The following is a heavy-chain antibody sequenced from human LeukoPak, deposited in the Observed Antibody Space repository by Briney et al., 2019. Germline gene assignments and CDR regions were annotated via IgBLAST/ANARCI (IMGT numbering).Heavy chain of an antibody. V-gene: IGHV3-23*01. D-gene: IGHD3-16*02. Sequence: GGSLRLSCAASGFTFSSCAMNWVRQAPGKGLEWVSGISGSGGITHYADSVRGRFTISRDNSKNTLYLQMNSLRAEDTAVYYCARDYYDYVWGSYRWGYFDYWGQGTLVTVSS. CDR1: GFTFSSCA. J-gene: IGHJ4*02. CDR2: ISGSGGIT. CDR3: ARDYYDYVWGSYRWGYFDY.